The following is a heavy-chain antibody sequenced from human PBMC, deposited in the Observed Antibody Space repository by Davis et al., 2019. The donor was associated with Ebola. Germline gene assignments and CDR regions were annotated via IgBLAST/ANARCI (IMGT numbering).Heavy chain of an antibody. CDR2: IYYIGST. CDR1: GGSFSSYY. J-gene: IGHJ3*02. D-gene: IGHD1-26*01. CDR3: ARVSGMEAFDI. V-gene: IGHV4-59*01. Sequence: PSETLSLTCAVYGGSFSSYYWSWIRQPPGKGLEWIGYIYYIGSTNYNPSLTSRVTISVATSKNQFSLKLSSVTAADTAVYYCARVSGMEAFDIWGQRTMVTVSS.